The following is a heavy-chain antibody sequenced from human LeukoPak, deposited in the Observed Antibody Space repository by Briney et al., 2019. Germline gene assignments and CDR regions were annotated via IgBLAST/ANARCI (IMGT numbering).Heavy chain of an antibody. J-gene: IGHJ4*02. CDR1: GFTFSSYG. CDR3: ARGPSGYHNT. D-gene: IGHD5-12*01. CDR2: ISGSGGST. V-gene: IGHV3-23*01. Sequence: GGSLRLSCAASGFTFSSYGLSWVRQAPGKGLEWVSGISGSGGSTNYADSVKGRFTISRDNSKNTLYLQMNSLRAEDTAVYYCARGPSGYHNTGGQGTLVTVSS.